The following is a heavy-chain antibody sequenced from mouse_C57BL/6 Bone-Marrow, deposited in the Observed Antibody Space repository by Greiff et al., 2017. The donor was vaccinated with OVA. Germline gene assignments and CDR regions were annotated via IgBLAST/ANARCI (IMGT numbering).Heavy chain of an antibody. Sequence: VQLQESGAELVRPGTSVKMSCKASGYTFTNYWIGWAKQRPGHGLEWIGDIYPGGGYTNYNEKFKGKATLTADKSSSTAYMQFSSLTSEDSAIYYCARRDDGYYFDYWGQGTTLTVSS. CDR3: ARRDDGYYFDY. J-gene: IGHJ2*01. CDR1: GYTFTNYW. V-gene: IGHV1-63*01. D-gene: IGHD2-3*01. CDR2: IYPGGGYT.